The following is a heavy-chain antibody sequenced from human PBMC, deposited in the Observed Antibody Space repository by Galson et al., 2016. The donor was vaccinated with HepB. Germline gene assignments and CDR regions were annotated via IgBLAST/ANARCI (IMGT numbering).Heavy chain of an antibody. Sequence: SVKVSCKASGYTFSSYGISWVRQAPGQGLEWMGWIGAYNGNTNYAQKFQGRLTMTTDTSTSTAYMELRSLGFDDTAVYYCARLLVHLMGQNFWGQGTLVTVSS. J-gene: IGHJ4*02. CDR2: IGAYNGNT. V-gene: IGHV1-18*01. D-gene: IGHD3-3*01. CDR3: ARLLVHLMGQNF. CDR1: GYTFSSYG.